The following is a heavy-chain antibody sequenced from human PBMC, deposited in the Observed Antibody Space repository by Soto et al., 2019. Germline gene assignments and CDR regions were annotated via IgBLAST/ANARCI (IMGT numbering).Heavy chain of an antibody. CDR3: ARVGPLRFLEWPRVGPQLRTNENYCMDV. CDR1: SGSVTSNYW. Sequence: SGTLSLTCAVSSGSVTSNYWWSWVRQPPGKGLEWIGEIHHSGSTNYNPSLKSRVTISVDTSKNQFSLKLSSVTAADTAVYYCARVGPLRFLEWPRVGPQLRTNENYCMDVWGKGTTVTVSS. D-gene: IGHD3-3*01. J-gene: IGHJ6*03. V-gene: IGHV4-4*02. CDR2: IHHSGST.